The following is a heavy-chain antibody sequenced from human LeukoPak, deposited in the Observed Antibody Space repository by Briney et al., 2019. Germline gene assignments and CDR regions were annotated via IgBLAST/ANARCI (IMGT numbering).Heavy chain of an antibody. V-gene: IGHV4-34*01. CDR1: GFSFNNYA. J-gene: IGHJ5*02. D-gene: IGHD3-3*01. CDR3: ARAETQYYDFWSGYHNWFDP. Sequence: GSLRLSCSASGFSFNNYAMSWIRQPPGKGLEWIGEINHSGSTNYNPSLKSRVTISVDTSKNQFSLKLSSVTAADTAVYYCARAETQYYDFWSGYHNWFDPWGQGTLVTVSS. CDR2: INHSGST.